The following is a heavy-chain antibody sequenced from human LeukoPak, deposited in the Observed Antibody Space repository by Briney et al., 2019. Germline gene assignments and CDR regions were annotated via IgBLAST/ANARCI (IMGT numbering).Heavy chain of an antibody. CDR2: FYIDGNT. J-gene: IGHJ4*02. CDR3: ARGDGYNFFDS. CDR1: GFTVSRYY. D-gene: IGHD5-24*01. V-gene: IGHV3-66*01. Sequence: GGSLRLSCAASGFTVSRYYMSWVRQAPRKGREWVSVFYIDGNTYYSDSVRVRFTISRDNSKNTVYLQMNSLRAEDTALYYCARGDGYNFFDSWGQGTLVTVSS.